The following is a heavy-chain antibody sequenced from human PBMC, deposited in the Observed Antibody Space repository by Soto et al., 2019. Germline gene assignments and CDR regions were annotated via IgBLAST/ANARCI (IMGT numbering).Heavy chain of an antibody. J-gene: IGHJ5*02. CDR1: GFTFSSYA. Sequence: LRLSCAASGFTFSSYAMSWVRQAPGKGLEWVSAISGSGGSTYYADSVKGRFTISRDNSKNTLYLQMNSLRAEDTAVYYCTKGRRDIVVVPAAIKKYNWFDPWGQGTLVTVSS. V-gene: IGHV3-23*01. CDR3: TKGRRDIVVVPAAIKKYNWFDP. CDR2: ISGSGGST. D-gene: IGHD2-2*02.